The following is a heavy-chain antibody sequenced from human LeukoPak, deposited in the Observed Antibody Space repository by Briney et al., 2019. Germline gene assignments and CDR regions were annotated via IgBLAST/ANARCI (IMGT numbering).Heavy chain of an antibody. CDR1: GGSFSGYY. CDR3: ARRPIVGSTGFYFDP. J-gene: IGHJ5*02. Sequence: SETLSLTCAVYGGSFSGYYWSWIRQPPGKGLEWLGEINHSGSTNYNPSLKSRVTISVDTSKNQFSLKLSSVTAADTAVYYCARRPIVGSTGFYFDPWGPGTLVTVSS. V-gene: IGHV4-34*01. CDR2: INHSGST. D-gene: IGHD1-26*01.